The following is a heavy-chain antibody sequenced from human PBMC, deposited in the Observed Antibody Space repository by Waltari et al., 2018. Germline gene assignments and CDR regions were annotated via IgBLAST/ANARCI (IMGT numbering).Heavy chain of an antibody. D-gene: IGHD3-10*01. CDR3: AREGGFSYRSEH. J-gene: IGHJ4*02. Sequence: QVQLHESGPGLVKPSQTLSLTCTVSGGSIRRCRFYWNWIRQPAGKGLEWIGFIYTSGSTNYNPSLKSRVTISADTSKNQFSLKLTSVTAADTAVYYCAREGGFSYRSEHWGQGALVTVAS. CDR2: IYTSGST. CDR1: GGSIRRCRFY. V-gene: IGHV4-61*09.